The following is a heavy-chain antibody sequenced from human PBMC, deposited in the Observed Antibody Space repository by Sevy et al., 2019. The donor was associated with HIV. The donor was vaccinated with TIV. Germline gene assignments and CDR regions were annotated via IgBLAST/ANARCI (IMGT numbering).Heavy chain of an antibody. CDR3: AAMSTVTKGDALDI. CDR2: MYHSGTT. V-gene: IGHV4-38-2*02. D-gene: IGHD4-17*01. J-gene: IGHJ3*02. CDR1: GYSIRSGYY. Sequence: SETLSLTCTISGYSIRSGYYWGWIRQPPGKGLELIGSMYHSGTTYYNASLKSRVTISADTSKNQFSLKLTSVTAADTAIYHCAAMSTVTKGDALDIWGQGTMVTVSS.